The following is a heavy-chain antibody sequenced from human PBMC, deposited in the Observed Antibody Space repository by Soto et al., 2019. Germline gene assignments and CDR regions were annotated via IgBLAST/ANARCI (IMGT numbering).Heavy chain of an antibody. J-gene: IGHJ6*02. CDR3: ARLNTAQYSSSWSYYYYYGMDV. D-gene: IGHD6-13*01. V-gene: IGHV4-4*02. Sequence: SETLSLTCAVSGGSISISNWWSCVRQPPGKGLEWIGEIYHSGSTNYNPSLKSRVTISVDKSKNQFSLKLSSVTAADTAVYYCARLNTAQYSSSWSYYYYYGMDVWGQGTTVTVSS. CDR2: IYHSGST. CDR1: GGSISISNW.